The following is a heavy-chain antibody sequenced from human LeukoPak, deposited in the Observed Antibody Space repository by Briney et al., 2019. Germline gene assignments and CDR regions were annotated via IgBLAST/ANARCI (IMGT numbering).Heavy chain of an antibody. CDR2: ISGSGGTI. Sequence: PGGSLRLSCAASGFTFASYAMSWVRQAPGKGLEWVSAISGSGGTIYYVDSVKARFTISRDTSKNTLYLQMSSLRAEDTAVYYCAKHRGREGYTYGYDYWGQGTLVTVSS. J-gene: IGHJ4*02. CDR3: AKHRGREGYTYGYDY. D-gene: IGHD5-18*01. V-gene: IGHV3-23*01. CDR1: GFTFASYA.